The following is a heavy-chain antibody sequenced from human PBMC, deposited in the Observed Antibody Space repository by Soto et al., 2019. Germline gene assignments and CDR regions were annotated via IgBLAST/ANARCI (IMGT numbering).Heavy chain of an antibody. CDR1: GFTFSSYG. CDR3: AKDYEPTRPNYFDY. V-gene: IGHV3-30*18. Sequence: GGSLRLSCAASGFTFSSYGMHWVRQAPGKGLKWVAVISYDGSNKYYADSVKGRFTISRDNSKNTLYLQMNSLRAEDTAVYYCAKDYEPTRPNYFDYWGQGTLVTVYS. D-gene: IGHD3-3*01. CDR2: ISYDGSNK. J-gene: IGHJ4*02.